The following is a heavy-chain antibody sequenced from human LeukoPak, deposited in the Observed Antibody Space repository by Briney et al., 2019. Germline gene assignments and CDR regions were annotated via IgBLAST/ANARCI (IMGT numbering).Heavy chain of an antibody. Sequence: GGSLGLSCAASGFTVSANYMGWVRQAPGKGLELVSVLYPGGSTYYIDSVKGRFTISRDNSKNTLYLHMNSLRADDTAVYYCARLGATFDDKYYCDYWGQGTLVTVSS. D-gene: IGHD3-16*01. CDR1: GFTVSANY. J-gene: IGHJ4*02. CDR3: ARLGATFDDKYYCDY. CDR2: LYPGGST. V-gene: IGHV3-53*01.